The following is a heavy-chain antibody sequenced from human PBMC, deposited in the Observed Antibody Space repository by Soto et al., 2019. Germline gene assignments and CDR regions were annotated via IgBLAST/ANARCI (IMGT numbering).Heavy chain of an antibody. D-gene: IGHD4-17*01. CDR2: IYYSGST. Sequence: SETLSLTCTVSGGSISSSSYYWGWIRQPPGKGLEWIGSIYYSGSTYYNPSLKSRGTISVDTSKTQFSLKLSSVTAADTAVYYCARSMTTVVTLDYWGQGTLVTVS. CDR1: GGSISSSSYY. J-gene: IGHJ4*02. V-gene: IGHV4-39*01. CDR3: ARSMTTVVTLDY.